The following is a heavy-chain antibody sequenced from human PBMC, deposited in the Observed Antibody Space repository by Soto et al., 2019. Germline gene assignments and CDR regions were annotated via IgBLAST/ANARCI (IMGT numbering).Heavy chain of an antibody. CDR3: ARGGAPWLWFGEYFDY. V-gene: IGHV3-48*02. CDR1: GFTFSSYS. CDR2: ISSSSSTI. Sequence: GGSLRLSCAASGFTFSSYSMNWVRQAPGKGLEWVSYISSSSSTIDYADSVKGRFTISRDNAKNSLYLQMNSLRDEDTAVYYCARGGAPWLWFGEYFDYWGQGTLVTVSS. D-gene: IGHD3-10*01. J-gene: IGHJ4*02.